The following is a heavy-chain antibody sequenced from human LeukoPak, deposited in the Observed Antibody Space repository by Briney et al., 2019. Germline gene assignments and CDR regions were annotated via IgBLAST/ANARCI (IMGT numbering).Heavy chain of an antibody. CDR3: ARDQGGYYYDSSGYPGDY. CDR2: NPXSGGT. Sequence: NPXSGGTNYAQKFQGRVTMTRDTSISTAYMELSRLRSDDTAVYYCARDQGGYYYDSSGYPGDYWGQGTLVTVSS. J-gene: IGHJ4*02. D-gene: IGHD3-22*01. V-gene: IGHV1-2*02.